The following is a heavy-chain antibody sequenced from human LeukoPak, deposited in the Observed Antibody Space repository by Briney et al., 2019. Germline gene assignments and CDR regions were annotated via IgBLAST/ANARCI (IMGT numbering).Heavy chain of an antibody. V-gene: IGHV3-7*01. CDR2: INQDGSEK. CDR1: GFTFRSYW. D-gene: IGHD3-10*01. CDR3: ARVTSGSSYRPFDY. J-gene: IGHJ4*02. Sequence: GGSLRLSCAASGFTFRSYWMSWVRQAPGKGLERVASINQDGSEKYYVDSVKGRFTISRDSAKNSLYLQMNSLRAEDTAVYYCARVTSGSSYRPFDYWGQGTLVTVSS.